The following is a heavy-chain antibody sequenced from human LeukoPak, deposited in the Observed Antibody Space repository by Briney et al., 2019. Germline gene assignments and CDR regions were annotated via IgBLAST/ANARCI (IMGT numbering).Heavy chain of an antibody. J-gene: IGHJ4*02. CDR2: IIPIFGTA. CDR3: ASDTAMATFDY. D-gene: IGHD5-18*01. Sequence: SVKVSCKASGGTFSSYAISWGRQAPGQGLEWMGGIIPIFGTANYAQKFQGRVTITTDESTSTAYMELSSLRSEDTAVYYCASDTAMATFDYWGQGTPVTVSS. CDR1: GGTFSSYA. V-gene: IGHV1-69*05.